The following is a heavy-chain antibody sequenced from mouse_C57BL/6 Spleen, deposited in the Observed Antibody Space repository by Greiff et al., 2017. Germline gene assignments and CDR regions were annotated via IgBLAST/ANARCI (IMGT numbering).Heavy chain of an antibody. D-gene: IGHD2-3*01. J-gene: IGHJ2*01. CDR3: ARLDYDGYYERTY. V-gene: IGHV1-81*01. Sequence: VKLLESGAELARPGASVKLSCKASGYTFTSYGISWVKQRTGQGLEWIGEIYPRSGNTYYNEKFKGKATLTADKSSSTAYMELRSLTSEDSAVYFCARLDYDGYYERTYWGQGTTLTVSS. CDR2: IYPRSGNT. CDR1: GYTFTSYG.